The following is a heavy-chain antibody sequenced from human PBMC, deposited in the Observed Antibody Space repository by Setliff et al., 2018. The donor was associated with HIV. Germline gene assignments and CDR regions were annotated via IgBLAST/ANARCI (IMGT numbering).Heavy chain of an antibody. V-gene: IGHV4-39*02. J-gene: IGHJ5*02. CDR1: GGAISSRAYF. CDR2: ISSSGSF. Sequence: PSETLSLTCIVSGGAISSRAYFWGWIRQPHGKGLEWIGSISSSGSFYYNQSLRSSVTISVDTSNNHFSLNLTSVTAADTALYYCASTATTWGRHSWFDPWCQGTLVTVSS. D-gene: IGHD4-4*01. CDR3: ASTATTWGRHSWFDP.